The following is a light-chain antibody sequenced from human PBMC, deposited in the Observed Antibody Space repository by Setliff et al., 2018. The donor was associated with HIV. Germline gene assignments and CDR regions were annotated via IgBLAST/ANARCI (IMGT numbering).Light chain of an antibody. CDR1: SSNIGSNT. CDR2: GNN. CDR3: CSYVGSYNYI. J-gene: IGLJ1*01. Sequence: QSVLTQPPSASGTPGQRVTISCSGSSSNIGSNTVNWYQQVPGTAPKLLIYGNNNRPSGVPDRFSGSKSATSASLAITGLQAEDEADYYCCSYVGSYNYIFGTGTKVTVL. V-gene: IGLV1-44*01.